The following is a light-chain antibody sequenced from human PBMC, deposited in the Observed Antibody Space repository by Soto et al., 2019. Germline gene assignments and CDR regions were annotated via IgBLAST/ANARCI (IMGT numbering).Light chain of an antibody. Sequence: QSALTQPASVSGSPGQSITISCTGTSSDVGGYNYVSWYRQYPGKAPKLMIYDVTNRPSGVSNRFSGSKSGNTASLTISGLQAEDEADYYCSSCASSSPWVFGGGTKLTVL. CDR2: DVT. CDR3: SSCASSSPWV. J-gene: IGLJ2*01. V-gene: IGLV2-14*01. CDR1: SSDVGGYNY.